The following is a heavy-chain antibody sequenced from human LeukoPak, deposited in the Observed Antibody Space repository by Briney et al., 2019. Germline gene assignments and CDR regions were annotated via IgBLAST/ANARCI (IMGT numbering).Heavy chain of an antibody. J-gene: IGHJ3*02. CDR2: IIPMFDTA. Sequence: SVKVSCKASGGTFRSYAISWVRQAPGQGLEWMGGIIPMFDTANYAQKFQGRVTIIADGSTSTAYMELSSLRSEDTAVYYCARGLRTFDAFDIWGQGTMVTVSS. CDR3: ARGLRTFDAFDI. CDR1: GGTFRSYA. V-gene: IGHV1-69*13.